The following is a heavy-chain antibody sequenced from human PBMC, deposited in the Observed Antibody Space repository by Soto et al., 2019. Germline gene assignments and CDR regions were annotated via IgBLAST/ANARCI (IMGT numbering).Heavy chain of an antibody. Sequence: QVQLQQWGAGLLKPSETLSLTCAVYGGSFSGYYWSWIRQPPGKGLEWIGEINHSGSTNYNPSLKSRVTISVDTSKNQFSLKLSSVTAADTAVYYCARGLELVTALLDIWGQGTMVTVSS. CDR2: INHSGST. J-gene: IGHJ3*02. V-gene: IGHV4-34*01. CDR1: GGSFSGYY. CDR3: ARGLELVTALLDI. D-gene: IGHD2-21*02.